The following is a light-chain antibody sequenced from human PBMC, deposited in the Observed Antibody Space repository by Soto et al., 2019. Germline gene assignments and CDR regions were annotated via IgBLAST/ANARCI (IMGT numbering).Light chain of an antibody. CDR2: TVP. CDR1: QDVSTY. Sequence: DIPMTQSPSSLSASLGDRVTLTCRARQDVSTYLNWYQQKPGKAPNLLIYTVPNLETGVPSRFSGSGSGTVFTLTLSALQPEDIASYYCQQYISFPYTFGQGTRLEIE. CDR3: QQYISFPYT. J-gene: IGKJ2*01. V-gene: IGKV1-33*01.